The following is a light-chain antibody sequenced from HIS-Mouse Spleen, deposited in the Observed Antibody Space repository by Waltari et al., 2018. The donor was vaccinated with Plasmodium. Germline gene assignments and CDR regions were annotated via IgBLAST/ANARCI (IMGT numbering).Light chain of an antibody. V-gene: IGKV1-39*01. CDR2: AAS. Sequence: DIQMTQPPSSLSVSVGDRVTITCRASQSISSYLNWYQQKPGKAPKLLIDAASSLQSGVPSRFSGSESGTDFTLTISSLQPEDFATYYCQQSYSTPPTFGGGTKVEIK. CDR3: QQSYSTPPT. CDR1: QSISSY. J-gene: IGKJ4*01.